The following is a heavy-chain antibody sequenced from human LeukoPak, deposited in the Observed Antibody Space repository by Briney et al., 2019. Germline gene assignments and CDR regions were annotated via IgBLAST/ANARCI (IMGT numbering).Heavy chain of an antibody. D-gene: IGHD3-3*01. J-gene: IGHJ5*02. CDR1: GYTFTSYA. V-gene: IGHV1-2*06. Sequence: ASVKVSCKASGYTFTSYAMHWVRQAPGQRLEWMGRINPNSGGTNYAQKFQGRVTMTRDTSISTAYMELSRLRSDDTAVYYCARDVYDFWSGYPNNWFDPWGQGTLVTVSS. CDR2: INPNSGGT. CDR3: ARDVYDFWSGYPNNWFDP.